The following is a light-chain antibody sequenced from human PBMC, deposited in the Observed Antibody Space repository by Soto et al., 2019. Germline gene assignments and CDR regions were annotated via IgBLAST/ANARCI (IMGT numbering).Light chain of an antibody. CDR1: QDISNF. J-gene: IGKJ2*01. CDR2: DAS. V-gene: IGKV1-33*01. Sequence: DLQMTQSPSSLSAFVGDRVTITCQASQDISNFLNWYQQKPGKPPKLLIYDASSLQTGVPSRFSGSGSGTEFTLTISSLQPEDFATYYCQQYDILPLYTFGQGTKVEIK. CDR3: QQYDILPLYT.